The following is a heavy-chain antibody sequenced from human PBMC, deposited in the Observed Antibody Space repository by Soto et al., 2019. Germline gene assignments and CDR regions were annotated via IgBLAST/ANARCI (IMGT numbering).Heavy chain of an antibody. Sequence: SETLSLTCAVYGGSFSGYYWSWIRQPPGKGLEWIGEINHSGSTNYNPSLKSRVTISVDTSKNQFSLKLSSVTAADTAVYYCARAWAFARFDYWGQRTLVTVSS. CDR2: INHSGST. CDR3: ARAWAFARFDY. J-gene: IGHJ4*02. D-gene: IGHD3-3*02. V-gene: IGHV4-34*01. CDR1: GGSFSGYY.